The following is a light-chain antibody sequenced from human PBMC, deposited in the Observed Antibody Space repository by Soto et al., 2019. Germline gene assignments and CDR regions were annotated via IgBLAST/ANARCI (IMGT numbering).Light chain of an antibody. J-gene: IGKJ2*01. CDR1: QSVSSSY. CDR2: GAS. Sequence: EIVLTQSPGTLSLSPGERATRSCRASQSVSSSYLAWYQQKPGQAPRLLIYGASSRATGIPDRFSGSGSGTDFTLTISILEPEDFAVYYCQQYGSSPPTFGQGTKLEIQ. V-gene: IGKV3-20*01. CDR3: QQYGSSPPT.